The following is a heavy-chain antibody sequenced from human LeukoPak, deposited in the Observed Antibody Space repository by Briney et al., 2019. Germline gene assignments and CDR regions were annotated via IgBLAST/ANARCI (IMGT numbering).Heavy chain of an antibody. CDR3: ARGHSLVATDVYYFDY. CDR2: IIPIFGTA. J-gene: IGHJ4*02. D-gene: IGHD5-12*01. CDR1: GGTFSSYA. V-gene: IGHV1-69*13. Sequence: ASVKVSCKASGGTFSSYAISWVRQAPGQGLEWMGGIIPIFGTANYAQKFQGRVTITADESTSTAYMELSSLRSEDTAVYYCARGHSLVATDVYYFDYWGQGTLVTVSS.